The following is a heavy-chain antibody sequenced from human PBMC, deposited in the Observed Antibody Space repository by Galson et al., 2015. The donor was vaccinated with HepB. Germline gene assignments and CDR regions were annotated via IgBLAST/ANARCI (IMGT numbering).Heavy chain of an antibody. V-gene: IGHV3-30*18. CDR2: ISYDGSNK. CDR3: AEGPGTMLIDI. J-gene: IGHJ3*02. CDR1: GFTFSSYG. Sequence: SLRLSCAASGFTFSSYGMHWVRQAPGKGLEWVAVISYDGSNKYYADSVKGRFTISRDNSKNTLYLQMNSLRAEDTAVYYCAEGPGTMLIDIWGQGTMVTVSS. D-gene: IGHD3-16*01.